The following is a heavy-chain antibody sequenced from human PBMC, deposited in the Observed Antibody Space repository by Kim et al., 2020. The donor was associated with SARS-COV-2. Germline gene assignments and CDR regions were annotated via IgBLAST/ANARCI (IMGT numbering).Heavy chain of an antibody. J-gene: IGHJ6*02. CDR1: GGSISSSSYY. V-gene: IGHV4-39*07. D-gene: IGHD2-2*01. CDR3: ARDRKVVYPAQGTRGYYGMDV. CDR2: IYYSGST. Sequence: SETLSLTCTVSGGSISSSSYYWGWIRQPPGKGLEWIGSIYYSGSTYYNPSLKSRVTISVDTSKNQFSLKLSSVTAADTAVYYCARDRKVVYPAQGTRGYYGMDVWGQGTTVTVSS.